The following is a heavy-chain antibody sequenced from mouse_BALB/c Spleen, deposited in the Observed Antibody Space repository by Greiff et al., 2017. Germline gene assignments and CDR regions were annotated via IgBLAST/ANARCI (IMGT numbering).Heavy chain of an antibody. CDR3: ARVPIYYYGSSYRYYATDY. CDR1: GYSFTGYT. Sequence: EVKLVESGPELVKPGASMKISCKASGYSFTGYTMNWVKQSHGKNLEWIGLINPYNGGTSYNQKFKGKATLTVDKSSSTAYMELLSLTSEDSAVYYCARVPIYYYGSSYRYYATDYWGQGTSVTVSS. J-gene: IGHJ4*01. D-gene: IGHD1-1*01. V-gene: IGHV1-18*01. CDR2: INPYNGGT.